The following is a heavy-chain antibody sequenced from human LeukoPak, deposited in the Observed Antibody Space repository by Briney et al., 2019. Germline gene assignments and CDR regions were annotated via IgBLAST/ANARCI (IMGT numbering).Heavy chain of an antibody. CDR1: GFTFSTYG. D-gene: IGHD3-10*01. V-gene: IGHV3-15*01. CDR2: IKSKTDGGTT. Sequence: GGSLRLSCAASGFTFSTYGMHWVRQAPGKGLEWVGRIKSKTDGGTTDYAAPVKGRFTISRDDSKNTLYLQMNSLKTEDTAVYYCTTDGDYGSGSPDYWGQGTLVTVSS. J-gene: IGHJ4*02. CDR3: TTDGDYGSGSPDY.